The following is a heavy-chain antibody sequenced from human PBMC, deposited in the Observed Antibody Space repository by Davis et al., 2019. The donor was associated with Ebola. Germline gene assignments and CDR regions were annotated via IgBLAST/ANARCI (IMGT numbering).Heavy chain of an antibody. CDR2: IHSSGTT. CDR3: AKDNPLRWFGP. CDR1: GGSISFYY. V-gene: IGHV4-59*01. J-gene: IGHJ5*02. Sequence: MPGGSLRLSCSISGGSISFYYWSWIRQSPGKGLEWLGSIHSSGTTNYNPSLKSRVTIPMDTSQNQFSLRLNSVTPADTAVYYCAKDNPLRWFGPWGQGTLVTVSS. D-gene: IGHD1-14*01.